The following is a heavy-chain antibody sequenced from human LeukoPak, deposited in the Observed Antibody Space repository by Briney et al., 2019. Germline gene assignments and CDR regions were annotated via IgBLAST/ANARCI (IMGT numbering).Heavy chain of an antibody. CDR1: GGSISSYY. CDR2: IYYSGST. J-gene: IGHJ4*02. V-gene: IGHV4-59*01. Sequence: SETLSLTCTVSGGSISSYYWSWIRQPPGKGLEWIGYIYYSGSTNYNPSLKSRVTISVDTSKNQFSLKLSSVTAADTAVYYCAKSIAAADYFDYWAQGTLVTVSS. CDR3: AKSIAAADYFDY. D-gene: IGHD6-13*01.